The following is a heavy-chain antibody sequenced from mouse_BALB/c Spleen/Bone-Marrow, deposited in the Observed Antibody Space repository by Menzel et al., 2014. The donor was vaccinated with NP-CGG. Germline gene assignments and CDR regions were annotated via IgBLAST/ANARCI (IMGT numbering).Heavy chain of an antibody. J-gene: IGHJ3*01. CDR3: ARLHYYGYGAY. CDR1: GFDFSSYW. Sequence: EVKLQESGGGPVQPGGSLKLSCAASGFDFSSYWMNWVRQAPGKGLEWIGEINPDSSTINYTPSLKDKFIISRDNAKNTLYLQMSKVRSEDTALYYCARLHYYGYGAYWGQGTLVTVSA. D-gene: IGHD1-2*01. CDR2: INPDSSTI. V-gene: IGHV4-1*02.